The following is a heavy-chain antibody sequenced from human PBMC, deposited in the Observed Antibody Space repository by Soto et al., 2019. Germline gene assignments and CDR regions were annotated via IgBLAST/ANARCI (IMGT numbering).Heavy chain of an antibody. Sequence: QPGGSLRLSCAASGFSVTDHYMTWVRQAPGKGLEWVSVLYTGGSAYYGDSVKCRFTISRDSSTNTLYLHMNSLSVGDTASYLCARSFNDGATYVDYWSAARRVTVSS. D-gene: IGHD1-26*01. V-gene: IGHV3-53*01. CDR1: GFSVTDHY. CDR2: LYTGGSA. J-gene: IGHJ4*02. CDR3: ARSFNDGATYVDY.